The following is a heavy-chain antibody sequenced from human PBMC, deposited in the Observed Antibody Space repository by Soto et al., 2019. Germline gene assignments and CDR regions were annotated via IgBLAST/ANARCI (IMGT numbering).Heavy chain of an antibody. D-gene: IGHD3-10*01. Sequence: EVQLVESGGGLLKPGGSLRLSCAVSGFTFSGAWMTWVRQPPGKGLEWVGRIKRKIDGETTDYAAPVKGRFTISRDDSKSTLYLQMNSLKTEDTAMYYCTIATGLTETDYWGQGALVTVSS. CDR3: TIATGLTETDY. V-gene: IGHV3-15*01. CDR1: GFTFSGAW. CDR2: IKRKIDGETT. J-gene: IGHJ4*02.